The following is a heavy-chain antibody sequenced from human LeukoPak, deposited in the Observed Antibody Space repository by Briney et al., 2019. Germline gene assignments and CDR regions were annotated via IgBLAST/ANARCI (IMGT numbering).Heavy chain of an antibody. CDR2: ISSSGSTK. D-gene: IGHD6-19*01. CDR1: GCTFSSYE. V-gene: IGHV3-48*03. Sequence: GGSLRLSCAASGCTFSSYEMNWVRQAPGKGLEWVSYISSSGSTKYYADSVKGRFTISRDNAETSLFLQMNSLRAEDTAVYYCARVKGSGWYEVDYWGQGTLVTVSS. CDR3: ARVKGSGWYEVDY. J-gene: IGHJ4*02.